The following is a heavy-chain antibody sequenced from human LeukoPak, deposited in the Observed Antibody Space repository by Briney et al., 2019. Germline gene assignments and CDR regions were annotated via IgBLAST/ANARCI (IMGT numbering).Heavy chain of an antibody. J-gene: IGHJ4*02. CDR2: IHTSSSAI. V-gene: IGHV3-48*02. Sequence: GGSLRLSCAASGFTFSSYSMNWVRQAPGKGLEWVSYIHTSSSAIYYADSVKGRFTISRDDAKKSLYLQMNSLRDEDTAVYYCAKDTTILGDYFDYWGQGTLVTVSS. D-gene: IGHD5-12*01. CDR1: GFTFSSYS. CDR3: AKDTTILGDYFDY.